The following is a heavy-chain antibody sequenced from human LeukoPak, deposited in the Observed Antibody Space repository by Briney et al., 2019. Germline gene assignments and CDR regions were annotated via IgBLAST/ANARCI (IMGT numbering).Heavy chain of an antibody. D-gene: IGHD6-19*01. Sequence: GGSLRLSCAASGFTFGSYAMSWVRQAPGKGLEWVSYISSSGSTINYADSVKGRFTISRDNAKNSLYLQMNSLRAEDTAVYYCARGRVAVSTPYYMDVWGKGTTVTVSS. CDR1: GFTFGSYA. V-gene: IGHV3-48*04. CDR3: ARGRVAVSTPYYMDV. J-gene: IGHJ6*03. CDR2: ISSSGSTI.